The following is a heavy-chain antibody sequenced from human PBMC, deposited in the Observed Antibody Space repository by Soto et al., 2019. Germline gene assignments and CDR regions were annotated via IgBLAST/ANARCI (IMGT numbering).Heavy chain of an antibody. D-gene: IGHD4-17*01. J-gene: IGHJ4*02. CDR2: IRNKAKNYTT. CDR1: GFIFSDHY. CDR3: AATVTGGY. V-gene: IGHV3-72*01. Sequence: PGGSLRLSCAASGFIFSDHYMDWVRQAPGKGLEWVGHIRNKAKNYTTDYAASVKGRFTISRDDSENSLYLEMNSLKSEDTAVYYCAATVTGGYWGQGTLVTVSS.